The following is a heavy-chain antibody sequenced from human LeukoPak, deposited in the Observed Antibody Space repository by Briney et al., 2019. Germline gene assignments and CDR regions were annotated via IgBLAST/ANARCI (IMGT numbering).Heavy chain of an antibody. D-gene: IGHD5-18*01. CDR1: GGTFSSYA. Sequence: SVKVSCKASGGTFSSYAISWVRQAPGQGLEWMGRIIPILGIANYAQKFQGRVTITADKSTSTAYMELSSLRSEDTAVYYCATSGYSYGYISYYCYGMDVWGQGTTVTVSS. J-gene: IGHJ6*02. CDR3: ATSGYSYGYISYYCYGMDV. V-gene: IGHV1-69*04. CDR2: IIPILGIA.